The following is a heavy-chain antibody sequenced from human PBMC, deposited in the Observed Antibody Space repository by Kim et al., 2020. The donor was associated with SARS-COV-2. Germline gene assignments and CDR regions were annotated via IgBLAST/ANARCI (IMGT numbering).Heavy chain of an antibody. CDR3: VRYDFWSGIDY. D-gene: IGHD3-3*01. Sequence: TSYADSVKGRFTISRANAKNTLYLHMNRLRAEDTAVYYCVRYDFWSGIDYWGQGTLVTVSS. V-gene: IGHV3-74*01. J-gene: IGHJ4*02. CDR2: T.